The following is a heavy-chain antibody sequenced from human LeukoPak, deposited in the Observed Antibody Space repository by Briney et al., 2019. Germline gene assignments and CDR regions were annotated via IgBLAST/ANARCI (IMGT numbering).Heavy chain of an antibody. CDR1: GGSFSGYS. D-gene: IGHD4-11*01. J-gene: IGHJ5*02. Sequence: SSETLSLTCAVYGGSFSGYSWSWIRQPPGKGLGWIGEINHSVSTNYNPSLKSRVTISVDTSKNQFSLKLTSVTAADTAVYYCARVARWIYSNYGVWFDPWGQGTLVTVSS. CDR2: INHSVST. CDR3: ARVARWIYSNYGVWFDP. V-gene: IGHV4-34*01.